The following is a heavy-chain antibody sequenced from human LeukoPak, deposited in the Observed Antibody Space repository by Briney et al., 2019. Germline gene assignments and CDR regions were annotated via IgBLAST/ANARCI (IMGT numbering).Heavy chain of an antibody. D-gene: IGHD5-18*01. CDR2: ISSSSSYI. CDR1: GFNFRSYG. J-gene: IGHJ4*02. V-gene: IGHV3-21*01. Sequence: GGSLRLSCAASGFNFRSYGMQWVRQAPGKGLEWVSSISSSSSYIYYADSVKGRFTISRDNAKNSLYLQMNSLRAEDTAVYYCASLHSYGYGGGIDYWGQGTLVTVSS. CDR3: ASLHSYGYGGGIDY.